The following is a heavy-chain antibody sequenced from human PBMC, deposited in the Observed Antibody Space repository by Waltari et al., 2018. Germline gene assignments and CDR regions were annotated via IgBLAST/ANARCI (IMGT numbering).Heavy chain of an antibody. V-gene: IGHV3-74*01. J-gene: IGHJ4*02. CDR1: GFTFRSHL. D-gene: IGHD3-9*01. CDR2: INDDGGRT. Sequence: EVQMVEYGGGLVQPGGALRLSCAASGFTFRSHLMHWVRQVPGKGLVWVARINDDGGRTAYADSVKGRVTISRDNAKNILYLEMSSLTAEDTAVYYCGRESTTDWYVDHWGQGTLVTVSS. CDR3: GRESTTDWYVDH.